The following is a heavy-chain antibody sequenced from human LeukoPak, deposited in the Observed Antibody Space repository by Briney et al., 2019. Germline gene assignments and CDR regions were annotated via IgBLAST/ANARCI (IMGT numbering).Heavy chain of an antibody. Sequence: SVKVSCKASGGTFSSYAISWMRQAPGQGLEWMGRIIPIFGTANYAQKFQGRVTITTDESTSTAYMELSSLRSEDTAVYYYARNYYDSSGYPDYWGQGTLVTVSS. CDR2: IIPIFGTA. CDR3: ARNYYDSSGYPDY. D-gene: IGHD3-22*01. J-gene: IGHJ4*02. CDR1: GGTFSSYA. V-gene: IGHV1-69*05.